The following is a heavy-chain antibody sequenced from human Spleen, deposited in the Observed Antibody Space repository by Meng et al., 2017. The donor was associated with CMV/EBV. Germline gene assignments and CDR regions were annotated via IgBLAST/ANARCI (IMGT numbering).Heavy chain of an antibody. CDR2: INEDGSQE. V-gene: IGHV3-7*01. Sequence: GGSLRLSCVACKFTLRKHWMTWVRQAPGKGLEWVANINEDGSQEYYVDSVKGRFTISRDNAKSSLFLQMNSLRAEDTAVYYCARAPKDCSGSTCSLYFDYWGQGTLVTVSS. J-gene: IGHJ4*02. CDR1: KFTLRKHW. D-gene: IGHD2-15*01. CDR3: ARAPKDCSGSTCSLYFDY.